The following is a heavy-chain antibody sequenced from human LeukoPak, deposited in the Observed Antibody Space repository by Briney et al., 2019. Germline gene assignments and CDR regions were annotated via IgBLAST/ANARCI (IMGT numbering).Heavy chain of an antibody. V-gene: IGHV1-8*01. CDR3: ARVRAAALDY. CDR1: RYTFTSYD. Sequence: ASVKVSSKPSRYTFTSYDINWVRQATGQGLEWMGWMNPNSGNTGYAQKFQGRVTMTRNTSISTAYMELSSLRSEDTAVYYCARVRAAALDYWGQGTLVTVSS. CDR2: MNPNSGNT. J-gene: IGHJ4*02. D-gene: IGHD6-13*01.